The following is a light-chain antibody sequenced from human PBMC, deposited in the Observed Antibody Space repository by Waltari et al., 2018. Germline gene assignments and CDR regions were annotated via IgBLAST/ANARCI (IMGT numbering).Light chain of an antibody. V-gene: IGLV3-25*03. CDR2: KDT. J-gene: IGLJ3*02. CDR3: QSADNSGTYWE. CDR1: ALPKQY. Sequence: SHELTQPPSVSVSPGQTATIRRSRDALPKQYVYWYQQKPGQAPILLIYKDTERPSGIPERFSGFSSGTTVTLTISGVQAEDEADYYCQSADNSGTYWEFGGGTKLTVL.